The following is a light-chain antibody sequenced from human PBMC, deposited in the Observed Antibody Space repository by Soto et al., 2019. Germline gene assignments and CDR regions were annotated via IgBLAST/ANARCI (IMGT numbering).Light chain of an antibody. CDR1: SSDVGGYNY. CDR2: EVS. V-gene: IGLV2-14*01. Sequence: QSVLPQPASMSGSPGQSITISCTGTSSDVGGYNYVSWYQQHPGKAPKLMIYEVSNRPSGVSNRFSGSKSGNTASLTISGLQAEDEADYYCSSYTSSGTYVFGTGTKVTVL. J-gene: IGLJ1*01. CDR3: SSYTSSGTYV.